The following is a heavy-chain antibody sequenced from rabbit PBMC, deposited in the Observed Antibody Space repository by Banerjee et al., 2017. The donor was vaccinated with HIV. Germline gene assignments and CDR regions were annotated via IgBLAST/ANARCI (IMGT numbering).Heavy chain of an antibody. V-gene: IGHV1S45*01. J-gene: IGHJ4*01. CDR1: GFSFSSGYD. CDR2: IDTGSSGRT. CDR3: ARDLAGVIGWNFNL. Sequence: QEQVVESGGGLVTLGGSLTLTCKASGFSFSSGYDMCWVRQAPGKGLEWIACIDTGSSGRTYYASWAKGRFTISKTSSTTVTLQMTSLTAADTATYFCARDLAGVIGWNFNLWGPGTLVTVS. D-gene: IGHD4-1*01.